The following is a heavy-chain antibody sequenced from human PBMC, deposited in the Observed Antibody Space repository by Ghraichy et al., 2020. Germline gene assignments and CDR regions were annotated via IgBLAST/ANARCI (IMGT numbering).Heavy chain of an antibody. J-gene: IGHJ4*02. CDR1: GFTFSGDW. Sequence: GGSLRLSCAGSGFTFSGDWMTWVRQTQGKGLEWVANMKEDGSEEYYVDSVKGRFTISRDNAKNSLFLQMNNLRVEDTAVYYCLRGGTFYPDYWGQGTLVTVSS. CDR3: LRGGTFYPDY. CDR2: MKEDGSEE. D-gene: IGHD3-10*01. V-gene: IGHV3-7*01.